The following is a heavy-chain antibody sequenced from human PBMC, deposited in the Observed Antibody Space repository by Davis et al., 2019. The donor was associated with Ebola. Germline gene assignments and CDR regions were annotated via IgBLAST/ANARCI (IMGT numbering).Heavy chain of an antibody. CDR1: GFVFRNYV. CDR2: IKQDGSEK. CDR3: ARALGGEDD. Sequence: GESLKISCAASGFVFRNYVMSWVRQAPGKGLEWVANIKQDGSEKYYVDSVKGRFTVSRDNAKNSLYLQMNSLRAEDTAVYYCARALGGEDDWGQGTLVTVSS. J-gene: IGHJ4*02. D-gene: IGHD3-16*01. V-gene: IGHV3-7*01.